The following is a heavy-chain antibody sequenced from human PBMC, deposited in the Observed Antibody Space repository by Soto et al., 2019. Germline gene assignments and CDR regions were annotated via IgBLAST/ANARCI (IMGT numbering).Heavy chain of an antibody. CDR3: AKDVHYDSSGGLDY. J-gene: IGHJ4*02. D-gene: IGHD3-22*01. CDR1: GFTFDNFA. CDR2: ISGGGGGK. Sequence: EVRLLESGGGLEQPGGSLRLSCITSGFTFDNFAMSWVRQAPGRGLEWVSAISGGGGGKYYADSVKGRFIIARVNSKNTVYMEVHGLRTEDTAVYYCAKDVHYDSSGGLDYWGQGTLVTVSS. V-gene: IGHV3-23*01.